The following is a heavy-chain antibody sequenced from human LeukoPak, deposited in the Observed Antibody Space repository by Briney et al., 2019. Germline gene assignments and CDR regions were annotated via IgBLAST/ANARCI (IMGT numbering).Heavy chain of an antibody. Sequence: SETLSLTCTVSGGSISGYYWSWIRQPPGKGLEWIGYISYSGSTNYNPSLRSRVTISVDTSENQFSLKLNSVTAADTALYYCAKDGIPMVRGVKGFGYWGQGTLVTVSS. CDR2: ISYSGST. J-gene: IGHJ4*02. D-gene: IGHD3-10*01. CDR3: AKDGIPMVRGVKGFGY. CDR1: GGSISGYY. V-gene: IGHV4-59*01.